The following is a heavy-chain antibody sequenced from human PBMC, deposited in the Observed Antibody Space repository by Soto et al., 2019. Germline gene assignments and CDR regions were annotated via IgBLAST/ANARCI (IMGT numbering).Heavy chain of an antibody. CDR1: GGTFSSYA. D-gene: IGHD3-10*01. J-gene: IGHJ6*02. V-gene: IGHV1-69*01. Sequence: QVQLVQSGAEVKKPGSSVKVSCKASGGTFSSYAISWVRQAPGQGLEWMGGIIPIFGTANYAQKFQGRVTITADESTSPAYMELSSLRSEDTAVYYCARGRFGELLMGYYYYGMDVWGQGTTVTVSS. CDR2: IIPIFGTA. CDR3: ARGRFGELLMGYYYYGMDV.